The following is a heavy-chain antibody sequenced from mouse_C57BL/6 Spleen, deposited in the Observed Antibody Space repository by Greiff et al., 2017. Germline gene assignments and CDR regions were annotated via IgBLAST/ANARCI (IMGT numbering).Heavy chain of an antibody. J-gene: IGHJ4*01. CDR1: GYTFTSYT. CDR3: ARTELFYAMDD. D-gene: IGHD4-1*01. V-gene: IGHV1-4*01. CDR2: INPSSGYT. Sequence: QVQLKASGAELARPGASVKMSCKASGYTFTSYTMHWVKQRPGQGLEWIGYINPSSGYTKYNQKFKDKATLTADKSSSTAYMQLSSLTSEDSAVYYCARTELFYAMDDWGQGTSVTVSS.